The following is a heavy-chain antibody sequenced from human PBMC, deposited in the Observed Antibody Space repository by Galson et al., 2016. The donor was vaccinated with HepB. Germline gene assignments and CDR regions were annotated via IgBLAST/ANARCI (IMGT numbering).Heavy chain of an antibody. V-gene: IGHV1-18*01. CDR3: ARDAIRVVVVNNWFDP. CDR2: INAYNRNT. CDR1: GYTFANYG. Sequence: SVKVSCKASGYTFANYGISWVRQAPGQGLEWMGWINAYNRNTNYAQKFQGRVALTADTSTSTAYMELRILTSDDTAVYYCARDAIRVVVVNNWFDPWGQGTLVTVSS. D-gene: IGHD2-15*01. J-gene: IGHJ5*02.